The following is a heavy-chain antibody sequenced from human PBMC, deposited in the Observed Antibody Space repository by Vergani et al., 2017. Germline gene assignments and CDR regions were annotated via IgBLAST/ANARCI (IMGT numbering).Heavy chain of an antibody. J-gene: IGHJ4*02. CDR1: GYSISSGYY. Sequence: QVQLQESGPVLVKPSETLSLTCTVSGYSISSGYYWGWIRQPPGKGLEWIGSIYHSGSTYYNPSLKSRVSISVDTSKNQFSLKLSSVTAADTAVYYCARGEYGSGSYRFDYWGQGTLVTVSS. D-gene: IGHD3-10*01. V-gene: IGHV4-38-2*02. CDR3: ARGEYGSGSYRFDY. CDR2: IYHSGST.